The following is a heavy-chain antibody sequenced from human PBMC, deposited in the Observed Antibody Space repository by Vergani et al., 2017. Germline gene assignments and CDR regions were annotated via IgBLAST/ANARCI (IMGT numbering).Heavy chain of an antibody. D-gene: IGHD3-22*01. V-gene: IGHV1-3*01. Sequence: QVQLVQSGAEVKKPGASVKVSCKASGYTFTSYAMHWVRQAPGQRPEWMGWINAGNGNPKYSQQFQGRVTITRETSASTASRELSSLRSEDTAVYYCARDSRGDYYDSSGYLSGYYGMDVWGQGTTVTVSS. J-gene: IGHJ6*02. CDR3: ARDSRGDYYDSSGYLSGYYGMDV. CDR1: GYTFTSYA. CDR2: INAGNGNP.